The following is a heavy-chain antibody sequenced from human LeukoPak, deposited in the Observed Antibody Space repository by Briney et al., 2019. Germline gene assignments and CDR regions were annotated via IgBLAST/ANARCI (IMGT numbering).Heavy chain of an antibody. CDR2: IEPSDSYT. Sequence: GESLKISCKGSGYSFTSYWISWVRQMPGKGLEWMGRIEPSDSYTNYSPSFQGHVTISADKCISAAYLQWSSLKASDTAMYYCARLYLDIVVVPAAMYPVDYWGQGTLVTVSS. V-gene: IGHV5-10-1*01. J-gene: IGHJ4*02. CDR3: ARLYLDIVVVPAAMYPVDY. CDR1: GYSFTSYW. D-gene: IGHD2-2*01.